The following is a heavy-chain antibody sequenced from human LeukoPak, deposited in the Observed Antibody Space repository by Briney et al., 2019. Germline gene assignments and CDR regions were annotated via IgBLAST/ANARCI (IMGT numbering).Heavy chain of an antibody. CDR3: AKVGHTMVRGAPYYYYMDV. V-gene: IGHV3-30*04. Sequence: GGSLRLSCAASGFTFSSYVMHWVRQAPGKGLEWVAIISYDGSNEYYADSVKGRFTISRDNSKNTLYLQMNSLRAADTAVYYCAKVGHTMVRGAPYYYYMDVWGKGTTVTISS. CDR1: GFTFSSYV. D-gene: IGHD3-10*01. CDR2: ISYDGSNE. J-gene: IGHJ6*03.